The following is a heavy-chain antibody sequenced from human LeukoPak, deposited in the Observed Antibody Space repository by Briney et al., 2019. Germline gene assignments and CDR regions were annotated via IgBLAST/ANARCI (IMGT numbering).Heavy chain of an antibody. J-gene: IGHJ4*02. V-gene: IGHV4-4*07. Sequence: SETLSLTCTVSGGSISSYYWSWIRQPAGKGLEWIGRIYTSGSTNYNPSLKSRVTMSVDTSKNQFSLKLSSVTAADTAVYYCARGYYDYVWGSYRPFDYWGQGTLVTVSS. D-gene: IGHD3-16*02. CDR2: IYTSGST. CDR3: ARGYYDYVWGSYRPFDY. CDR1: GGSISSYY.